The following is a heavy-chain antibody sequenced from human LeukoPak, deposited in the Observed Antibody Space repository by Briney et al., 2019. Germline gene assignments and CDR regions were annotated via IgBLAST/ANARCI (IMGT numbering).Heavy chain of an antibody. CDR2: IGAYNGNT. V-gene: IGHV1-18*01. Sequence: ASVKVSCKASGYTFTSYGISWVRQAPGQGLEWMGWIGAYNGNTNYAQKLQGRVTMTTDTSTSTAYMELRSLRSDDTAVYYCARERYSSSWSVINDWFDPWGQGTLVTVSS. J-gene: IGHJ5*02. CDR1: GYTFTSYG. CDR3: ARERYSSSWSVINDWFDP. D-gene: IGHD6-13*01.